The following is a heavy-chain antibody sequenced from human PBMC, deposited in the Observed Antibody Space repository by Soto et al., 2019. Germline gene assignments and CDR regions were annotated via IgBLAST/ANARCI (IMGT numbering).Heavy chain of an antibody. CDR1: GYTFTNYA. J-gene: IGHJ6*02. Sequence: QVQLVQSGAEVKKAGASVRVSCKASGYTFTNYAMHWVRQAPGQRLEWMGWINCANGDTKYSESFQDRVTPSRDRSGSTAYMEKSSLRAEDTAVCFGASAPFIPPPAYMYYGMDVWSRGTAVTVSS. V-gene: IGHV1-3*01. CDR3: ASAPFIPPPAYMYYGMDV. D-gene: IGHD3-16*01. CDR2: INCANGDT.